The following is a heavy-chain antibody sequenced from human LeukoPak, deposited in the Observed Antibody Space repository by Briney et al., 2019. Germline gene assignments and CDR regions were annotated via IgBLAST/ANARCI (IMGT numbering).Heavy chain of an antibody. CDR1: GVTFCSYG. CDR3: AKGLPCGGDSCGAFDM. D-gene: IGHD2-21*02. Sequence: GGSPRLSSAASGVTFCSYGMHSGRPAPGKGLEGVAVISYYGWNKYYADSVQGRFTISRDNSKNTLYLQMNSLRAEDTAVYYCAKGLPCGGDSCGAFDMWPEGTRVTVSS. J-gene: IGHJ3*02. CDR2: ISYYGWNK. V-gene: IGHV3-30*18.